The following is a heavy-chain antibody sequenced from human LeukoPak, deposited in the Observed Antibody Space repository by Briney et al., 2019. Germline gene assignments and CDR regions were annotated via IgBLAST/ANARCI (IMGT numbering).Heavy chain of an antibody. Sequence: SETLSLTCTVSGYSISSGYYWGWIRQPPGKGLEWIGSIYHSGSTYYNPSLKSRVTISVDTSKNQFSLKLSSVTAADTAVYYCVGCSSTSLDVWGKGTTVAVSS. CDR1: GYSISSGYY. CDR2: IYHSGST. J-gene: IGHJ6*04. D-gene: IGHD2-2*01. V-gene: IGHV4-38-2*02. CDR3: VGCSSTSLDV.